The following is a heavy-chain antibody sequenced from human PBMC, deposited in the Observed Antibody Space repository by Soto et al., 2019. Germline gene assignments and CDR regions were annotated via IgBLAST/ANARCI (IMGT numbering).Heavy chain of an antibody. J-gene: IGHJ5*02. Sequence: PSETLSLTCAASGGSISSSNWWSWVRQPPGKGLEWIGEIYHSGSTNYNPSLKSRVTISVDKSKNQFPLKLSSVTAADTAVYYCARLHGLRFLEWSPLRHNWFDPWGQGTLVTVSS. CDR1: GGSISSSNW. CDR2: IYHSGST. D-gene: IGHD3-3*01. V-gene: IGHV4-4*02. CDR3: ARLHGLRFLEWSPLRHNWFDP.